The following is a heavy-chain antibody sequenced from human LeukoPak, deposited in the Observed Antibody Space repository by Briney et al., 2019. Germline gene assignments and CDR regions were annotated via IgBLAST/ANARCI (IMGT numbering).Heavy chain of an antibody. D-gene: IGHD3-10*01. J-gene: IGHJ3*02. V-gene: IGHV4-38-2*01. Sequence: PSETLSLTCAVSGYSISSGYYWGWIRQPPGKGLEWIGSIYHSGSTYYNPSLKSRVTISVDTSKNQFSLKLSSVTAADTAVYYCARLHSDYYDIWGQGTMVTVSS. CDR2: IYHSGST. CDR1: GYSISSGYY. CDR3: ARLHSDYYDI.